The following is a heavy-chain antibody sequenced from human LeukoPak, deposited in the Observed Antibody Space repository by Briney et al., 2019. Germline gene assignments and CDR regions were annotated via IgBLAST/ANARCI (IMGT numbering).Heavy chain of an antibody. Sequence: SETLSLTCTVSGGSISSYYWSWIRQPPGKGLEWIGYIYYSGSTNYNPSLKSRVTISVDTSKNQFSLKLSSVTAADTAVYYCARGYSYGYRWFGPWGQGTLVTVSS. D-gene: IGHD5-18*01. J-gene: IGHJ5*02. CDR3: ARGYSYGYRWFGP. CDR1: GGSISSYY. V-gene: IGHV4-59*01. CDR2: IYYSGST.